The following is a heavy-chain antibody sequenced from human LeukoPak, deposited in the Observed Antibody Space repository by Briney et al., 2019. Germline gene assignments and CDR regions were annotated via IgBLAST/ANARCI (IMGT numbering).Heavy chain of an antibody. D-gene: IGHD1-26*01. V-gene: IGHV4-59*01. J-gene: IGHJ2*01. Sequence: SETLSLTCAVSGGSISTYYWTWIRQPPRKGLEWIGYVDYSGSTNSNPSLKSRVTLSVDSSRNQFSLKVNSVTAADTAVYYCARVGSYCFDLWGRGTPVTVSS. CDR3: ARVGSYCFDL. CDR1: GGSISTYY. CDR2: VDYSGST.